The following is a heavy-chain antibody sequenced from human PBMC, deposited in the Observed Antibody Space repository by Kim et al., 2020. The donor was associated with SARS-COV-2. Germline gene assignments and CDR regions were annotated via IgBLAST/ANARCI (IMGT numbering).Heavy chain of an antibody. D-gene: IGHD2-8*02. J-gene: IGHJ4*02. CDR1: GYTFADYT. CDR2: ISSHDGNT. V-gene: IGHV1-18*04. Sequence: ASVKVSCEASGYTFADYTITWVRQAPGQGLEWMGRISSHDGNTNYAQKLQGRLTMTTDTSTSTAYMELRGLRSDDTAVYYCARAVGWGSEPRDYWGQGTLITVSS. CDR3: ARAVGWGSEPRDY.